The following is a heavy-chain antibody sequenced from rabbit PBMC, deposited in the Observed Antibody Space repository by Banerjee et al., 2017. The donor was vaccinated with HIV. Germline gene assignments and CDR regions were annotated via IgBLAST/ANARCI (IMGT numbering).Heavy chain of an antibody. Sequence: QEQLEESGGGLVKPEGSLTLTCTASGFSFSNKYVMCWVRQAPGKGLEWIACIYAGSSGSTYYASWAKGRFTISKTSSTTVTLQMTSLTAADTATYFCARAGYGGSGYAEYFNLWGPGTLVTVS. CDR2: IYAGSSGST. D-gene: IGHD8-1*01. CDR3: ARAGYGGSGYAEYFNL. CDR1: GFSFSNKYV. J-gene: IGHJ4*01. V-gene: IGHV1S45*01.